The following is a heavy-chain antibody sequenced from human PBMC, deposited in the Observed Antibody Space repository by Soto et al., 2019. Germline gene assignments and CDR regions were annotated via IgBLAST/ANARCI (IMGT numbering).Heavy chain of an antibody. CDR3: AREDYGDLNWYFDL. CDR1: GFTFRSYS. V-gene: IGHV3-21*01. CDR2: ISSSSIYI. Sequence: EVQLVESGGGLVKPGGSLRLSCAASGFTFRSYSMNWVRQAPGKGLEWVSSISSSSIYIYYADSVKGRFTISRDNAKNSLYLQMNSPRAEDTAVYYCAREDYGDLNWYFDLWGRGTLVTVSS. D-gene: IGHD4-17*01. J-gene: IGHJ2*01.